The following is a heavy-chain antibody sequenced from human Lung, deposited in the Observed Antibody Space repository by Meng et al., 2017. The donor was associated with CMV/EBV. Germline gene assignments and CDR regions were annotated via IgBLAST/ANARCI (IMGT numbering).Heavy chain of an antibody. CDR3: ARGNGWRFDY. D-gene: IGHD6-19*01. CDR2: ININTGNP. Sequence: QVQLVQSGSELKKPGDSVKVSCQAAGYTFTSSSMNWVRHATGQGLEWMGWININTGNPTYAQGFTGRFVFSLDTSVSTAYLQIDSLKADDTAVYYCARGNGWRFDYWGQGTLVTVSS. J-gene: IGHJ4*02. V-gene: IGHV7-4-1*01. CDR1: GYTFTSSS.